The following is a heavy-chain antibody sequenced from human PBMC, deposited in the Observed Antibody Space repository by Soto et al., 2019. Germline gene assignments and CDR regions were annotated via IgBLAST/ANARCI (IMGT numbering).Heavy chain of an antibody. CDR2: VWHDGKYK. Sequence: PGGSLRLSCAASGFTFSKYGMHWVRQAPGRGLEWVAVVWHDGKYKDYGESVKGRFAISRDNSKNTHYLQMDSLRAEDTAVYYWARDRGSDAPMDAWGQGTSVTVSS. CDR3: ARDRGSDAPMDA. J-gene: IGHJ6*02. D-gene: IGHD3-10*01. V-gene: IGHV3-33*01. CDR1: GFTFSKYG.